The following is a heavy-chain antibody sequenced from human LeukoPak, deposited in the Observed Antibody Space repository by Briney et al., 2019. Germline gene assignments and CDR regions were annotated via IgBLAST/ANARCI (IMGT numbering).Heavy chain of an antibody. CDR2: ISYDGSNK. D-gene: IGHD3-10*01. CDR3: AKDSKRWKTYYYEAGSYYFDY. CDR1: GFTFSSYA. Sequence: GGSLRLSCAASGFTFSSYAMHWVRQAPGKGLEWVAVISYDGSNKYYADSVKGRFTISRDNSKNTLYLQMNSLRPEDTAVYYCAKDSKRWKTYYYEAGSYYFDYWGQGTRVTVSS. V-gene: IGHV3-30*04. J-gene: IGHJ4*02.